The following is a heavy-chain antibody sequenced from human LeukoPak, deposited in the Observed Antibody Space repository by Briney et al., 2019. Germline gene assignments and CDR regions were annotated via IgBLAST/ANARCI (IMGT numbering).Heavy chain of an antibody. CDR1: GESFNGYH. V-gene: IGHV4-34*01. CDR3: ARGEPEWLLDAFDI. J-gene: IGHJ3*02. Sequence: SETLSLTCAVYGESFNGYHWSWIRQPPGKGLEWIGEINHSESTNYDPSLKSRVTISLDTSKNQFSLKLSSVTAADTAVYYCARGEPEWLLDAFDIWGQGTMVTVSS. D-gene: IGHD3-3*01. CDR2: INHSEST.